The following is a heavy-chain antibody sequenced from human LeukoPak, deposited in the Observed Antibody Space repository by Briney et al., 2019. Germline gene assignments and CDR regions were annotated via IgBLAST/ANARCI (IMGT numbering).Heavy chain of an antibody. V-gene: IGHV4-31*03. CDR3: ATADWESFYFDS. D-gene: IGHD1-26*01. CDR2: TSYSEGT. CDR1: GGSVSRGGYY. Sequence: SETLSLTCTVSGGSVSRGGYYWNWIRQHPGKGLEWIGFTSYSEGTYYNPSLMSRITISVDISQNQFSLKMRDVTAADTAVYFCATADWESFYFDSWGQGALVAVSS. J-gene: IGHJ4*02.